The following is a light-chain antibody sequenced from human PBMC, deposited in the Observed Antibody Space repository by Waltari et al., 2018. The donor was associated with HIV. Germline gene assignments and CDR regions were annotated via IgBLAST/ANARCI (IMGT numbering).Light chain of an antibody. V-gene: IGLV6-57*04. J-gene: IGLJ2*01. CDR2: EDT. CDR1: GCNIACYY. Sequence: NFILTQPPSVSESPGKTVTISCTRSGCNIACYYVQWYQQRPDSAPTTVIYEDTKRPSGVPDRFSGSIDSSSNSASLTISGLQTDDEADYYCQSYYLNIVVFGGGTKLTVL. CDR3: QSYYLNIVV.